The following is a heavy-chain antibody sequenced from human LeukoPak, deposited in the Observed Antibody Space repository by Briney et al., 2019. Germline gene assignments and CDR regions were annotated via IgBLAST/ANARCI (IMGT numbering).Heavy chain of an antibody. CDR2: ISGSAHKI. CDR3: AQQVGYCSSGSCYFTY. Sequence: GGSLRLSCVASGITFSNYAVSWVRQAPEKGLDWVSVISGSAHKIRYADSVKGRFTISRDNSENIVYLQMNNLRVEDTAVYYCAQQVGYCSSGSCYFTYWGQGTLVTVSS. CDR1: GITFSNYA. D-gene: IGHD2-15*01. V-gene: IGHV3-23*01. J-gene: IGHJ1*01.